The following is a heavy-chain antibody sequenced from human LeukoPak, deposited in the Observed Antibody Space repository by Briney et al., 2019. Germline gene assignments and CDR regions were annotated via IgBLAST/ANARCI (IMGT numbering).Heavy chain of an antibody. CDR3: ARVPPPTNAFDI. CDR1: GFTFSSYW. Sequence: GGSLRLSCVASGFTFSSYWMGWVRQAPGKGLEWVANIKQDGSEKYYVDSVKGRFTISRDNAKNSLYLQMNSLRAEDTAVYYCARVPPPTNAFDIWGHGTMVTVSS. CDR2: IKQDGSEK. V-gene: IGHV3-7*01. J-gene: IGHJ3*02.